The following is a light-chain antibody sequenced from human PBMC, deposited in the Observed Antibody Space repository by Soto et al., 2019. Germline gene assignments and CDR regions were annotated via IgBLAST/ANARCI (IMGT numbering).Light chain of an antibody. CDR2: AAS. CDR1: QSISSN. J-gene: IGKJ2*01. Sequence: DIQMTQSASSLSASVGDSVTITCRSSQSISSNLNWHQQKQGKAPKVRIDAASSLQSGVPSRFSCSGSGTDFTLTISSLQPDDFATYSCQQSYSIPYTFGHVTKLEI. CDR3: QQSYSIPYT. V-gene: IGKV1-39*01.